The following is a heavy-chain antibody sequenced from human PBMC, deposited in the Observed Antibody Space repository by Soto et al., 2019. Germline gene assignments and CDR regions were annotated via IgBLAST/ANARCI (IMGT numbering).Heavy chain of an antibody. V-gene: IGHV3-23*01. CDR1: GFSFSSYA. Sequence: EVQLLESGGGLVQPGGSLRLSCAASGFSFSSYALTWVRQAPGKGLEWVSSISGGGTSPYYADSVRGRFTISRDNTNNTVHLQMRSLRAEDTAVYYCAKGRGYSLGGDAFHVWGRGTIVTVSS. CDR3: AKGRGYSLGGDAFHV. CDR2: ISGGGTSP. D-gene: IGHD3-22*01. J-gene: IGHJ3*01.